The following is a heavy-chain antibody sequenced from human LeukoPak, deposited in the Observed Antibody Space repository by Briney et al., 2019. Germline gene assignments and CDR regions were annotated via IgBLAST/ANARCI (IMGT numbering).Heavy chain of an antibody. Sequence: GGSLRLSCVASGFTFSSYSMKWVRQAPGKGLEWVSYISSSGSTIYYADSVKGRFTISRDNAKNSLYLQMNSLRAEDTAVYYCARDPVALDYWGQGTLVTVSS. V-gene: IGHV3-48*04. CDR2: ISSSGSTI. J-gene: IGHJ4*02. CDR3: ARDPVALDY. D-gene: IGHD5-12*01. CDR1: GFTFSSYS.